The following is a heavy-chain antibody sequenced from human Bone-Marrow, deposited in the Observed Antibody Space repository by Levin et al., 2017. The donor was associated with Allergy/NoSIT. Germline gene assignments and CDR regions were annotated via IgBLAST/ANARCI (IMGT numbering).Heavy chain of an antibody. CDR1: AYSISSGYN. D-gene: IGHD6-13*01. V-gene: IGHV4-38-2*01. Sequence: PSETLSLTCEVSAYSISSGYNWGWIRQPPGKGLEWIGNIYHTGSAYYNPSLKSRVTLLVDRSRNQFSLKLSSVTAADTAVYYCAGQIAAVGAFDYWGQGTLVTVSS. CDR2: IYHTGSA. J-gene: IGHJ4*02. CDR3: AGQIAAVGAFDY.